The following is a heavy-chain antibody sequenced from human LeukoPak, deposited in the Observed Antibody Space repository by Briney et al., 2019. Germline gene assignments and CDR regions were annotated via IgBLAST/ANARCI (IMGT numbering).Heavy chain of an antibody. J-gene: IGHJ4*02. D-gene: IGHD3-22*01. V-gene: IGHV1-69*02. CDR2: IIPILGIA. CDR1: GGTFSSYT. CDR3: ASPGFYDSSGNGEGY. Sequence: ASVKVSCKASGGTFSSYTISWVRRAPGQGLGWMGRIIPILGIANYAQKFQGRVTITADKSTSTAYMELSSLRSEDTAVYYCASPGFYDSSGNGEGYWGQGTLVTVSS.